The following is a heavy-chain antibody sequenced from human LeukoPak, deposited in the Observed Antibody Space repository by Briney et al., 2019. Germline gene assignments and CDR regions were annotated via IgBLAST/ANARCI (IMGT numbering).Heavy chain of an antibody. CDR2: ISGSGGST. CDR1: GFTFSSYA. Sequence: GGSLRPSCAASGFTFSSYAMNWVRQAPGKGLEWVSRISGSGGSTYYADSVKGRFTISRDNSKNTLYLQMNSLRAADTAVYYCAKVADSFGYMGYFDYWGQGTLLTVSS. V-gene: IGHV3-23*01. CDR3: AKVADSFGYMGYFDY. J-gene: IGHJ4*02. D-gene: IGHD5-18*01.